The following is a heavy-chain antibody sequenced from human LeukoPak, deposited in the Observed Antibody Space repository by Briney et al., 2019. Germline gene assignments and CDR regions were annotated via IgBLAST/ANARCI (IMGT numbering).Heavy chain of an antibody. CDR3: ARFRIQLWLSYFDY. CDR1: GGSISSGGYY. J-gene: IGHJ4*02. V-gene: IGHV4-31*03. CDR2: IYYSGST. Sequence: PSETLSLTCTVSGGSISSGGYYWSWIRQHPGKGLEWIGYIYYSGSTYYNPSLKSRVTISVDTSKNQFSLKLSSVTAADTAVYYCARFRIQLWLSYFDYWGQGTLVTVSS. D-gene: IGHD5-18*01.